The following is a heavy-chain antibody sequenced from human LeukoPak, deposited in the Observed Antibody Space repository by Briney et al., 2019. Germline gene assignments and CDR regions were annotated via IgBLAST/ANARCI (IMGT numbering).Heavy chain of an antibody. V-gene: IGHV7-4-1*02. CDR2: INTNTGNP. CDR1: GYTFTSYD. CDR3: ARESPYYYDSSDYSGKADS. D-gene: IGHD3-22*01. J-gene: IGHJ5*02. Sequence: ASVKVSCKASGYTFTSYDINWVRQAPGQGLEWMGWINTNTGNPTYAQGFTGRFVFSLDTSVSTAYLQISSLKAEDTAVYYCARESPYYYDSSDYSGKADSWGQGTLVTVSS.